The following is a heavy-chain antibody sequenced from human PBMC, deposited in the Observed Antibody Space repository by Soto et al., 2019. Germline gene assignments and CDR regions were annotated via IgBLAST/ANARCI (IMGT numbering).Heavy chain of an antibody. V-gene: IGHV4-59*01. Sequence: PSETLSLTCTVSGGSISSYYWSWIRQPPGKGLEWIGYIYYSGSTNYNASLKSRVTISVDTSKNQFSLKLTSVTAADTAVYYCARTGGHYTYFFDYWGQGSLVTVSS. J-gene: IGHJ4*02. CDR2: IYYSGST. CDR1: GGSISSYY. CDR3: ARTGGHYTYFFDY. D-gene: IGHD3-3*01.